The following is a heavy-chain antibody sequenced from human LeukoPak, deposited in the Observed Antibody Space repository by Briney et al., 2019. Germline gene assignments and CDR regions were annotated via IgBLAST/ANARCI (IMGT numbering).Heavy chain of an antibody. CDR1: GFPFSSYS. D-gene: IGHD1-26*01. Sequence: PGGSLRLSCAASGFPFSSYSMNWVRQAPGKGLEWVSSISSSSSYIYYADSVEGRFTISRDNAKNSLYLQMNSLRAEDTAVYYCARDPIATSAFDIWGQGTMVTVSS. CDR2: ISSSSSYI. CDR3: ARDPIATSAFDI. V-gene: IGHV3-21*01. J-gene: IGHJ3*02.